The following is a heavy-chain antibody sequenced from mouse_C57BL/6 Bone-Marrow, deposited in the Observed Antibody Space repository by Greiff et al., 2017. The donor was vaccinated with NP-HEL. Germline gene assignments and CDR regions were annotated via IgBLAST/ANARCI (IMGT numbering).Heavy chain of an antibody. Sequence: EVKLMESGGGLVQPGGSLKLSCAASGFTFSDYGMAWVRQAPREGPEWVAFISNLAYSIYYADTVTGRFTISRENAKNTLYLEMGSVRSEDTAMYYCARRRSPYYAMDYWGQGTSVTVSS. V-gene: IGHV5-15*04. CDR3: ARRRSPYYAMDY. CDR1: GFTFSDYG. CDR2: ISNLAYSI. J-gene: IGHJ4*01.